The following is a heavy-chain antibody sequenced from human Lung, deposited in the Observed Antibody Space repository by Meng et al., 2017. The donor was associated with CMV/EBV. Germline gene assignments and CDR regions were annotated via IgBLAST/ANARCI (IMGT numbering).Heavy chain of an antibody. J-gene: IGHJ3*02. V-gene: IGHV3-23*01. D-gene: IGHD2-8*01. CDR3: AKDDTSGNGVYDAFDI. CDR1: GFTFSVHA. CDR2: IGSPGDT. Sequence: CAAAGFTFSVHAMSWVRQAPGKGLKWVSTIGSPGDTFYADSVRGRFTISRDNSEKTLYLQMNSLRAEDTAVYYCAKDDTSGNGVYDAFDIWGQGXMVTVSS.